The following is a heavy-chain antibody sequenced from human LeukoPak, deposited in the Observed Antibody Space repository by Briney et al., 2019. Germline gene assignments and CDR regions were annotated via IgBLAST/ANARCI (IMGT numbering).Heavy chain of an antibody. V-gene: IGHV1-2*02. CDR2: INPNSGGT. CDR1: GYTFTSYY. D-gene: IGHD3-3*01. J-gene: IGHJ4*02. Sequence: ASVKVSCKASGYTFTSYYMHWVRQAPGQGLEWMGWINPNSGGTNYAQKFQGRVTMTRDTSISTAYMELSRLRSDDTAVYYCARGTLTTIFGVVILIDYWGQGTLVTVSS. CDR3: ARGTLTTIFGVVILIDY.